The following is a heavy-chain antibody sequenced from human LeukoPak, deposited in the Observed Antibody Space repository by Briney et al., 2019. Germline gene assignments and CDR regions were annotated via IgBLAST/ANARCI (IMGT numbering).Heavy chain of an antibody. V-gene: IGHV3-15*01. D-gene: IGHD3-10*01. CDR3: TTPPPPPDSVSYRIYYYYYMDV. J-gene: IGHJ6*03. CDR1: GFTFSSYS. Sequence: PGGSLRLSCAASGFTFSSYSMNWVRQVPGKGLEWVGRIKSKTDGGTTDYAAPVKGRFTISRDDSKNTLYPQMNSLKTEDTAVYYCTTPPPPPDSVSYRIYYYYYMDVWGKGTTVTISS. CDR2: IKSKTDGGTT.